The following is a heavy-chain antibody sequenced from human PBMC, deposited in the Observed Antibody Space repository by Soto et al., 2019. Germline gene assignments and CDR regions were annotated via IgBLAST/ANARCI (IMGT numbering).Heavy chain of an antibody. CDR3: ARTACSGIDCSDYIYYGMDV. CDR2: IIALFGTT. Sequence: QVQLVQSGAEVKKPGSSVKVSCKASGGSFRAFAITWVRQAPGQGLEWVGGIIALFGTTNYAQKFHGRVTITADEPTSTAYMELSSLRSEDTAVYYWARTACSGIDCSDYIYYGMDVWGQGTAVAVSS. V-gene: IGHV1-69*01. D-gene: IGHD2-15*01. J-gene: IGHJ6*02. CDR1: GGSFRAFA.